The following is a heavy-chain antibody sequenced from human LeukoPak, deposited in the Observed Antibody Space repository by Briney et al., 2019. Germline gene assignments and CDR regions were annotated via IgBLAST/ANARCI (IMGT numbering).Heavy chain of an antibody. Sequence: SVKVSCKASGGTFSSYAISWVRQAPGQGLEWMGGIIPIFGTANYAQKFQGRVTTTADESTSTAYMELSSLRSEDTAVYYCARDRSPGPLVGRDAFDIRGQGTMVTVSS. CDR2: IIPIFGTA. CDR3: ARDRSPGPLVGRDAFDI. CDR1: GGTFSSYA. J-gene: IGHJ3*02. D-gene: IGHD2-15*01. V-gene: IGHV1-69*13.